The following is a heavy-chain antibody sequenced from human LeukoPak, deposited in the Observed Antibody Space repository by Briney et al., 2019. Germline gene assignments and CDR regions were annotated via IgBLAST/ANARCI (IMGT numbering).Heavy chain of an antibody. V-gene: IGHV3-33*01. J-gene: IGHJ4*02. CDR3: ARGDLEIIAASGDY. Sequence: GGSLRLSCAASGFTFSSYGMHWVRQAPGKGLEWVAVIWYDGSNKYYADSVKGRFTISRDNSKNTLYLQMNSLRAEDTAVYYCARGDLEIIAASGDYWGQGTLVTVSS. CDR1: GFTFSSYG. D-gene: IGHD6-13*01. CDR2: IWYDGSNK.